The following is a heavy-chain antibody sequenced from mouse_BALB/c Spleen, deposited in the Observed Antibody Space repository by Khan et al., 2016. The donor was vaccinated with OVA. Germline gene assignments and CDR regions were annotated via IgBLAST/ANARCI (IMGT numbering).Heavy chain of an antibody. D-gene: IGHD1-1*01. CDR3: ARFTLCYGYLDV. V-gene: IGHV5-17*02. J-gene: IGHJ2*01. CDR2: ISSGSSTI. CDR1: GFTFSSYG. Sequence: EVELVESGRGLVQPGGSRKLSCAASGFTFSSYGMHWVRQAPEKGLEWVAYISSGSSTIYYADTVKGRFTISRDNPKNTLFLQITSLRSEDTAMYYCARFTLCYGYLDVWGEGTTLTVSS.